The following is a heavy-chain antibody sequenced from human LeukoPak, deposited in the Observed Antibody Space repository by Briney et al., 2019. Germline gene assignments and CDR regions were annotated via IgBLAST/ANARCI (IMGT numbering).Heavy chain of an antibody. V-gene: IGHV1-18*01. CDR1: GYTFTSYG. CDR2: ISAYNGNT. J-gene: IGHJ5*02. CDR3: ARDPPPGGFAPEFDP. Sequence: ASVKVSCKASGYTFTSYGISWVRQAPGQGLEWMGWISAYNGNTNYAQKLQRRVTMTTGTSTSTAYMELRSLRSDDTAVYYCARDPPPGGFAPEFDPWGQGTLVTVSS. D-gene: IGHD3-16*01.